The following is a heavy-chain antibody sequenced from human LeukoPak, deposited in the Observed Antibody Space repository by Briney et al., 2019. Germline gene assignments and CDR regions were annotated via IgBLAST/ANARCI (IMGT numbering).Heavy chain of an antibody. CDR2: ISSSSSYI. Sequence: NAGGSLRLSCAASGFNLSSYSMNWVRQAPGKGLEWVSSISSSSSYIYYADSVKGRFTISRDNAKNSLYLQMNSLRAEDTAVYYCAREVGVVWFGGLGYWGQGTLVTVSS. J-gene: IGHJ4*02. D-gene: IGHD3-10*01. CDR1: GFNLSSYS. V-gene: IGHV3-21*01. CDR3: AREVGVVWFGGLGY.